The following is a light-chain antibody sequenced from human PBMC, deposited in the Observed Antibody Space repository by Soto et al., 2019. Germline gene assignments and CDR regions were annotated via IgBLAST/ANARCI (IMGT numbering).Light chain of an antibody. CDR2: DAS. CDR3: QQRSNWPPLYS. V-gene: IGKV3-11*01. Sequence: EIVLTQSPVTLSLSPGERATLSCRASQRVSTYLAWYQQKPGQAPRLLIYDASNRAAGVPARFSGSGSGADFTLTISSLEPEDFAVYYCQQRSNWPPLYSCGPGTKLEIK. J-gene: IGKJ2*03. CDR1: QRVSTY.